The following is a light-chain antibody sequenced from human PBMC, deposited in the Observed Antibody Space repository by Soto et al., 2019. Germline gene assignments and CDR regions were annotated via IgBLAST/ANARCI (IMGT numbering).Light chain of an antibody. CDR3: QQYGSSPPRT. CDR1: QSVSSSF. V-gene: IGKV3-20*01. J-gene: IGKJ4*01. CDR2: GAS. Sequence: EIVLTQSPATLSLSPGERATLSCRASQSVSSSFFAWYQQAPGQAPRLLIYGASSRAPGLPDWLSGSGSGTDFTITISRLEPEDFAVYYCQQYGSSPPRTFGGGTKVEIE.